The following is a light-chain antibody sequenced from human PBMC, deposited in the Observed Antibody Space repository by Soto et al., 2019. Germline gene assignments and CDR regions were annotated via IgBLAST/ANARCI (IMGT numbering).Light chain of an antibody. Sequence: QSVLTQPPSVSGAPGQRVTISCTGSSSNIGAGYDVHWYLHLPGTAPKLLIYTNNRRPSGVPDRFSGSKSGTSASLAISGLRSEDEADYYCAIWDDSWVFGGGTKLTVL. CDR1: SSNIGAGYD. CDR3: AIWDDSWV. V-gene: IGLV1-40*01. J-gene: IGLJ3*02. CDR2: TNN.